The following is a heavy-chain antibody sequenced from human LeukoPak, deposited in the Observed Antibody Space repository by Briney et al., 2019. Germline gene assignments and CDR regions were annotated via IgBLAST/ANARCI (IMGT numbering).Heavy chain of an antibody. CDR1: GFTFDDYA. V-gene: IGHV3-20*04. Sequence: GESLRLSCAASGFTFDDYAMNWVRQVPGRGLEWVSGINWNGRITEYADSVKDRFTISRQNTKNSLYLYMNNLGGEDTALYFCARGSVQLWLRDTYYYMDVWGEGTTVTVSS. CDR3: ARGSVQLWLRDTYYYMDV. J-gene: IGHJ6*03. D-gene: IGHD5-18*01. CDR2: INWNGRIT.